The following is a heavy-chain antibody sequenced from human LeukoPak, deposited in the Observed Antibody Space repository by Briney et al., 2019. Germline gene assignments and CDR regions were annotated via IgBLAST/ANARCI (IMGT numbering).Heavy chain of an antibody. D-gene: IGHD3-9*01. CDR3: AKDFVPGYYDILTGYGY. Sequence: GRSLRLSCAASGFTFSSYGMHWVRQAPGKGLEWVAVISYDGSNKYYADSVKGRFTISRDNSKNTLYLQMNSLRAEDTAVYYCAKDFVPGYYDILTGYGYWGQGTLVTVSS. J-gene: IGHJ4*02. CDR1: GFTFSSYG. V-gene: IGHV3-30*18. CDR2: ISYDGSNK.